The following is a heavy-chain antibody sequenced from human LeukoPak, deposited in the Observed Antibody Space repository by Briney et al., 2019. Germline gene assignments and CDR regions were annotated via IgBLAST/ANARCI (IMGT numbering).Heavy chain of an antibody. Sequence: ASVKVSCKASGYTFTSYGISWVRQAPGQGLEGMGWISAYNGNTNYAQKLQGRVTMTTDTSTSTAYMELRSLRSDDTAVYYCAREDIVVVPAAGDYYYYYGMDVWGQGTTVTVSS. CDR2: ISAYNGNT. J-gene: IGHJ6*02. V-gene: IGHV1-18*01. CDR3: AREDIVVVPAAGDYYYYYGMDV. CDR1: GYTFTSYG. D-gene: IGHD2-2*01.